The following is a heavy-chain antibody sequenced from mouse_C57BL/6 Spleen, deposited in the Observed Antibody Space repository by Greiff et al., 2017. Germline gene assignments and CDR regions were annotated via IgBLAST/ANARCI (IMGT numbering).Heavy chain of an antibody. D-gene: IGHD2-10*02. Sequence: VQLQESGAELVKPGASVKISCKASGYAFSSYWMNWVKQRPGKGLEWIGQIYPGDGDTNYNGKFKGKATLTADKSSSTAYMQLSSLTSEDSAVYFCARGGYGSLWFAYWGQGTLVTVSA. CDR1: GYAFSSYW. CDR2: IYPGDGDT. J-gene: IGHJ3*01. CDR3: ARGGYGSLWFAY. V-gene: IGHV1-80*01.